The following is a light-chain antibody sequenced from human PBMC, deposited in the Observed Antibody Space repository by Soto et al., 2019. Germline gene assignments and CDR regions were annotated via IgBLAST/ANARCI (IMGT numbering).Light chain of an antibody. CDR1: SSDIGGYNF. V-gene: IGLV2-14*01. CDR3: SSYTRGSTDV. CDR2: DVS. Sequence: QSALTQPASVSGSPGQSITISCTGTSSDIGGYNFVSWYQQHPGKAPKLMIYDVSNRPPGVSNRFSGSKSGNTASLTISGLQPEDEADYYCSSYTRGSTDVFGTGTKLTVL. J-gene: IGLJ1*01.